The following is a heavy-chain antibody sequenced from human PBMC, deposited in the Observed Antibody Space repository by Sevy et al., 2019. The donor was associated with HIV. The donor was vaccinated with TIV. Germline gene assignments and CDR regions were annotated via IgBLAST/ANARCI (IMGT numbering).Heavy chain of an antibody. CDR3: ARDYYYDSSGYYNGMDV. J-gene: IGHJ6*02. CDR1: GFTVSSNY. V-gene: IGHV3-66*01. Sequence: GGSLRLSCAASGFTVSSNYMSWVRQAPGKGLEWASVIYSGGSTYYADSVKGRFTISRDNSKNTLYLQMNSLRAEDTAVYYCARDYYYDSSGYYNGMDVWGQGTTVTVSS. D-gene: IGHD3-22*01. CDR2: IYSGGST.